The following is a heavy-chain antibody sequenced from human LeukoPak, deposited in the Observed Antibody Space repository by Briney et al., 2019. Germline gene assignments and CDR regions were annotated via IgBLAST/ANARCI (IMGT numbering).Heavy chain of an antibody. D-gene: IGHD3-10*01. V-gene: IGHV4-59*08. CDR3: ARRANNYGSGYFDY. Sequence: SETLSLTCTVSGGSISSSYWSWIRQPPGKGLEWIGYVYYSGSTNYNPALKSRVTISIDTSKNQFSLRLNSVTAADTAVYYCARRANNYGSGYFDYWGQGTLVTVSS. CDR1: GGSISSSY. CDR2: VYYSGST. J-gene: IGHJ4*02.